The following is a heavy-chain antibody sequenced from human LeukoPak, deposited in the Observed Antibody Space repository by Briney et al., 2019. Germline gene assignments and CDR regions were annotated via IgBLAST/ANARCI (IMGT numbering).Heavy chain of an antibody. CDR1: GFTFSNAY. J-gene: IGHJ4*02. Sequence: PGGSLRLSCAASGFTFSNAYMNWVRQTPGKGLEWVSAISGGGDITYYADSVTGRFTISRDNSKDTLFLQMHSLRPGDTAVYYCVREDTPATANYWGQGTLVTISS. D-gene: IGHD2-21*02. CDR3: VREDTPATANY. V-gene: IGHV3-23*01. CDR2: ISGGGDIT.